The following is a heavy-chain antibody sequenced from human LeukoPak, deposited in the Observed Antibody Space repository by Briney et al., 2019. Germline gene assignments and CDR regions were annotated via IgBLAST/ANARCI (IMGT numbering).Heavy chain of an antibody. CDR1: GFTFSTYA. V-gene: IGHV3-23*01. CDR3: AKEKNKYGFNGLDY. D-gene: IGHD3-10*01. Sequence: GGSLRLSCAASGFTFSTYAMNWVRQAPGKGLEWVTSITGNSDNTYYANSVKGRFTISRDNSKNTLYLQMNSLRAAETAVYYCAKEKNKYGFNGLDYWGQGTLVTVSS. CDR2: ITGNSDNT. J-gene: IGHJ4*02.